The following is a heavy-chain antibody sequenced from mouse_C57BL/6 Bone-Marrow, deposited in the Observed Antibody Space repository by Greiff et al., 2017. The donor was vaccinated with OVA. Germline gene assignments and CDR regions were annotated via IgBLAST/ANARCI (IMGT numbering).Heavy chain of an antibody. D-gene: IGHD4-1*02. CDR2: IHPNSGST. CDR3: AIPQLGRYFDY. J-gene: IGHJ2*01. CDR1: GYTFTSYW. V-gene: IGHV1-64*01. Sequence: QVQLKQSGAELVKPGASVKLSCKASGYTFTSYWMHWVKQRPGQGLEWIGMIHPNSGSTNYNEKFTSKATLTVDKSSSTAYMQLSSLTSEDSAGYYCAIPQLGRYFDYWGQGTTLTVSS.